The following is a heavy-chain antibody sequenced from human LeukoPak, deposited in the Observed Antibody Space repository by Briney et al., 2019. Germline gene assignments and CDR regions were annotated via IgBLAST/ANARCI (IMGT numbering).Heavy chain of an antibody. CDR2: IRSKANSYAT. D-gene: IGHD3-10*01. CDR3: TRDSGSGSYYLHNYYYYYYMDV. Sequence: PGGSLRLSCAASGFTFSGSAMHWVRQASGKWLEWVGRIRSKANSYATAYAALVKGRFTISRDDSKNTAYLQMNSLKTEDTAVYYCTRDSGSGSYYLHNYYYYYYMDVWGKGTTVTISS. J-gene: IGHJ6*03. V-gene: IGHV3-73*01. CDR1: GFTFSGSA.